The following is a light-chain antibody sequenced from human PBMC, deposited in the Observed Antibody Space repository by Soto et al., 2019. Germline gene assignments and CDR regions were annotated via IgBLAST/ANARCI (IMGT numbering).Light chain of an antibody. Sequence: QSVLTQSPSISASLGASVNLTCTPSSGHTNYAIAWHQQQPKKGPRFLMKVNSDGSHNRGDGIPDRFSGSSSGAERFLIVSSLQSEDEADYYCQTWGTGIQVFGGGTKLTVL. CDR3: QTWGTGIQV. J-gene: IGLJ3*02. V-gene: IGLV4-69*01. CDR2: VNSDGSH. CDR1: SGHTNYA.